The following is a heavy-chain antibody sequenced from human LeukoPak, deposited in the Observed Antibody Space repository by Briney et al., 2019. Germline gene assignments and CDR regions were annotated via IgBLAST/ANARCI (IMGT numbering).Heavy chain of an antibody. CDR3: ARAQTVRGGSYYHYYYMDV. Sequence: GGSLRLSCAASGFTFSSYWMSWVRQAPGKGLEWVANIKQDGSEKYYVDSVKGRFTISRDNAKNSLYLQMNSLRAEDTAVYYCARAQTVRGGSYYHYYYMDVWGKGTTVTVSS. CDR2: IKQDGSEK. V-gene: IGHV3-7*01. J-gene: IGHJ6*03. D-gene: IGHD2-15*01. CDR1: GFTFSSYW.